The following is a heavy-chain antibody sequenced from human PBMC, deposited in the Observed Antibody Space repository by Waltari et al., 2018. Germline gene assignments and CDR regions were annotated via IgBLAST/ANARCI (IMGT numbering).Heavy chain of an antibody. CDR3: ARVYYDFWSGYYSPYYYMDV. V-gene: IGHV4-39*01. J-gene: IGHJ6*03. D-gene: IGHD3-3*01. CDR1: GGSISSSSYY. CDR2: IYYSGST. Sequence: QLQLQESGPGLVKPSETLSLTCTVPGGSISSSSYYWGWIRQPPGKGLEWIGSIYYSGSTYYNPSLKSRVTISVDTSKNQFSLKLSSVTAADTAMYYCARVYYDFWSGYYSPYYYMDVWGKGTTVTVSS.